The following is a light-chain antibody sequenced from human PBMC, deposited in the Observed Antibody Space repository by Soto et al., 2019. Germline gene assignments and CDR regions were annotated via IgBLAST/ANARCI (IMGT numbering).Light chain of an antibody. J-gene: IGKJ1*01. CDR3: QQYSSPPAT. V-gene: IGKV3-20*01. Sequence: ETVLTQSPGTLSLSPGERATLSCRASQSVRSSYLAWYQQKPGQTPRLLIYGASSRATGIPYRFSGSGSGTDFTLTISRLEPEDFAVYFCQQYSSPPATFGQGTKVEIK. CDR2: GAS. CDR1: QSVRSSY.